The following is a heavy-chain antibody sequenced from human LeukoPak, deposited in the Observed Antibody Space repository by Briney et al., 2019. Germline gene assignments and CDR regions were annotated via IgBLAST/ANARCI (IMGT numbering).Heavy chain of an antibody. Sequence: ASVKVSCKASGYTFTSYGISWVRQAPGQGLEWMGWISAYNGNTNYAQKLQGRVTMTTDTSTSTAYMGLRSLRSDDTAVYYCAREHSSGYLLDPWGQGTLVTVSS. J-gene: IGHJ5*02. V-gene: IGHV1-18*01. CDR2: ISAYNGNT. CDR1: GYTFTSYG. D-gene: IGHD3-22*01. CDR3: AREHSSGYLLDP.